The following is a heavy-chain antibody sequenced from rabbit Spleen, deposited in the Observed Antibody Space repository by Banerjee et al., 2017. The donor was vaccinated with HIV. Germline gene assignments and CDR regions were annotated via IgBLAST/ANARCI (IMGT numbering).Heavy chain of an antibody. V-gene: IGHV1S47*01. D-gene: IGHD8-1*01. CDR1: GFDLNTYG. CDR3: ARDGAGGSYFAL. J-gene: IGHJ4*01. Sequence: QEQLKESGGGLVQPGGSLKLSCKASGFDLNTYGVSWVRQAPGKGLEWIGYIDPVFGITYYANWVNGRFSISRENAQNTVFLQMTSLTAADTATYFCARDGAGGSYFALWGPGTLVTVS. CDR2: IDPVFGIT.